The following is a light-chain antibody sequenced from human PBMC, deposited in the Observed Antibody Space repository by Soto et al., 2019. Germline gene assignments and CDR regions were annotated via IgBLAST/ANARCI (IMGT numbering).Light chain of an antibody. CDR1: QSIGSW. CDR3: QQSYDMPWT. Sequence: DIQRTQSPSSLSASVGDRVTVTCRASQSIGSWLAWYQQKPGRAPKLLIFDASSLESGVPSRFSGSGSGRDFSLTISSLQPEDFATYYCQQSYDMPWTFGQGTKVDIK. J-gene: IGKJ1*01. CDR2: DAS. V-gene: IGKV1-39*01.